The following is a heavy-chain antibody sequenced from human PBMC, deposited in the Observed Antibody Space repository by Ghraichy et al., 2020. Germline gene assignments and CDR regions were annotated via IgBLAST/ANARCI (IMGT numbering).Heavy chain of an antibody. Sequence: GGSLRLSCAASGFTFSSYGMHWVRQAPGKGLEWVAFIRYDGSNKYYADSVKGRFTISRDNSKNTLYLQMNSLRAEDTAVYYCAKPDYYDSSGYYYLKYYFDYWGQGTLVTVSS. J-gene: IGHJ4*02. V-gene: IGHV3-30*02. CDR3: AKPDYYDSSGYYYLKYYFDY. CDR1: GFTFSSYG. CDR2: IRYDGSNK. D-gene: IGHD3-22*01.